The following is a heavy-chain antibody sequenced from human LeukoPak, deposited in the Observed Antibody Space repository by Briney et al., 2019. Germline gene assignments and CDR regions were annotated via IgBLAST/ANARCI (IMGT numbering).Heavy chain of an antibody. Sequence: ASVTVSCTVSGYTLTELSMHWVRQAPGKGLEWMGGFDPEDGETIYAQKFQGRVTMTEDTSTDTAYMELSSLRSEDTAVYYCATGDGDYSTNHAFDIWGQGTMVTVSS. CDR1: GYTLTELS. J-gene: IGHJ3*02. CDR2: FDPEDGET. CDR3: ATGDGDYSTNHAFDI. V-gene: IGHV1-24*01. D-gene: IGHD4-17*01.